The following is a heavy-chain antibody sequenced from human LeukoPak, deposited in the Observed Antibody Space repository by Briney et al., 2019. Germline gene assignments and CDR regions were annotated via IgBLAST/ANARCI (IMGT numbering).Heavy chain of an antibody. Sequence: ASVKVSCKASGGTFSSYAISWVRQAPGQGLEWMGWISAYNGNTNYAQKLQGRVTMTTDTSTSTAYMELRSLRSDDTAVYYCARRYSGYAPFDYWGQGTLVTVSS. D-gene: IGHD5-12*01. J-gene: IGHJ4*02. V-gene: IGHV1-18*01. CDR3: ARRYSGYAPFDY. CDR2: ISAYNGNT. CDR1: GGTFSSYA.